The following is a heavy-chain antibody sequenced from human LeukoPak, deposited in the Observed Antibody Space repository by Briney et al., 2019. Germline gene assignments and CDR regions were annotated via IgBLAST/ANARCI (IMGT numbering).Heavy chain of an antibody. V-gene: IGHV1-69*13. CDR2: IIPIFGTA. Sequence: ASVKVSCKASGGTFSSYAISWVRQASGQGLEWMGGIIPIFGTANYARKFQGRVTITADESTSTAYMELSSLRSEDTAVYYCAREEQWLTDYGMDVWGQGTTVTVSS. D-gene: IGHD6-19*01. J-gene: IGHJ6*02. CDR3: AREEQWLTDYGMDV. CDR1: GGTFSSYA.